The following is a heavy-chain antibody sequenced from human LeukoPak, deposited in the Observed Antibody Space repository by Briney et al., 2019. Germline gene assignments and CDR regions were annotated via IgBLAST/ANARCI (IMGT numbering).Heavy chain of an antibody. Sequence: PSETLSLTCAVYGGSFSGYYWSWIRQPPGKGLEWIGEINHSGSTNYNPSLKSRVTISVDTSKNQFSLKLSSVTAADTAVYYCATGRRYCSGGSCVPFDYWGQGTLVAVSS. CDR1: GGSFSGYY. J-gene: IGHJ4*02. D-gene: IGHD2-15*01. CDR2: INHSGST. V-gene: IGHV4-34*01. CDR3: ATGRRYCSGGSCVPFDY.